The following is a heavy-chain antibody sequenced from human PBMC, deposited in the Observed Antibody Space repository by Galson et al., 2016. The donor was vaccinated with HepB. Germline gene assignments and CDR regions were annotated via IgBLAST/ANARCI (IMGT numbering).Heavy chain of an antibody. J-gene: IGHJ4*02. CDR2: ISSSSSTI. V-gene: IGHV3-48*01. CDR1: GFTFSSYS. CDR3: ARDFDY. Sequence: SLRLSCAASGFTFSSYSMNWVRQAPGKGLEWVSYISSSSSTIYSADSVKGRFTISRDNAKNSLYLQMNSLRADDTAVYYCARDFDYWGRRTLVTVSS.